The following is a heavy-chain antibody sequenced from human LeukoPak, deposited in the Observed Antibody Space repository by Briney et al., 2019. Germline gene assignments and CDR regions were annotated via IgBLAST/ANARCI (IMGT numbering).Heavy chain of an antibody. CDR1: RYTFIGYY. D-gene: IGHD4-17*01. V-gene: IGHV1-2*02. CDR2: INANSGVT. CDR3: ASYGDFSHNLDY. Sequence: ASVKVSCKASRYTFIGYYVHWVRQAPGQGPEWMGWINANSGVTNYAQNFQGRVTMTRDTSISTVYMELSSLRSDDTAVYYCASYGDFSHNLDYWGQGTLVTVSS. J-gene: IGHJ4*02.